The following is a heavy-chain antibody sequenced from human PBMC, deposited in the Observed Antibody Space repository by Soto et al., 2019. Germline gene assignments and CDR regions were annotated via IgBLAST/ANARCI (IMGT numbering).Heavy chain of an antibody. Sequence: GAAVQVSCKASGYTFPSYGNSWVRQAPGQGLEWMGWISAYNGNTNYAQKLQGRVTMTTDTSTSTAYMELRSLRSDDTAVYYCARDRAYYYGSGSQTLFDYWGQGTLVTVSS. CDR2: ISAYNGNT. CDR3: ARDRAYYYGSGSQTLFDY. D-gene: IGHD3-10*01. V-gene: IGHV1-18*04. CDR1: GYTFPSYG. J-gene: IGHJ4*02.